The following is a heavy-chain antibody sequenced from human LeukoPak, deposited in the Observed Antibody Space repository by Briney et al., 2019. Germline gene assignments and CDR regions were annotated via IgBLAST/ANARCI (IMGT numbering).Heavy chain of an antibody. Sequence: EASVKVSCKASGYTFTGYYMHWVRQAPGQGLEWMGWINPNSGGTNYAQKFQGRVTMTRDTSISTDYMELSRLRSDDTAVYYCARLAGDYYYGMDVWGQGTTVTVSS. V-gene: IGHV1-2*02. CDR1: GYTFTGYY. CDR3: ARLAGDYYYGMDV. CDR2: INPNSGGT. J-gene: IGHJ6*02.